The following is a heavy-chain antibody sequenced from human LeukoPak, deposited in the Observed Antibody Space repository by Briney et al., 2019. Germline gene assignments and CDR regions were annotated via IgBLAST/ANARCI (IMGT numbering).Heavy chain of an antibody. J-gene: IGHJ4*01. CDR1: GYTFSSYG. CDR3: ARVGNYYYDSSGYFPPLDY. Sequence: ASVKVSCKASGYTFSSYGFSWVRQAPGQGLEWMGWISAYSGNTNYAQKLQGRVTMTTDTSTSTVYMELRSLRSDDTAVYYCARVGNYYYDSSGYFPPLDYWGQEPWSPSPQ. D-gene: IGHD3-22*01. V-gene: IGHV1-18*01. CDR2: ISAYSGNT.